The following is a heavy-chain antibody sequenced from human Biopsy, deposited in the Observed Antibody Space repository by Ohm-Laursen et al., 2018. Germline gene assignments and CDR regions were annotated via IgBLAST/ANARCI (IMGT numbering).Heavy chain of an antibody. CDR3: ARLTRRGNIIFFDY. J-gene: IGHJ4*02. Sequence: SETLSLTCTVSGDSVSNNFWTWIRQPPGKTLEWIAYKFYRGTTTYNPSLKGRVIVSVAPPKGQIPRKLTSVTASDTAIYYCARLTRRGNIIFFDYWGQGTLVAVSS. CDR1: GDSVSNNF. V-gene: IGHV4-59*08. D-gene: IGHD1-26*01. CDR2: KFYRGTT.